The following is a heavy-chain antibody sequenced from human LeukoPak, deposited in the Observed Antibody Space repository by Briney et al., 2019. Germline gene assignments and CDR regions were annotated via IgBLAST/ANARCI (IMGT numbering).Heavy chain of an antibody. CDR2: IRYDGSNK. J-gene: IGHJ4*02. CDR1: GFTLSNYG. V-gene: IGHV3-30*02. Sequence: PGGSLRLSCAASGFTLSNYGMNWVRQGPGKGLEWVANIRYDGSNKHYADSVKGRFTISRDNSKNTLYLQMNSLRAEDTAVYYCARDWLAYYFDYWGQGTLVTVSS. D-gene: IGHD6-19*01. CDR3: ARDWLAYYFDY.